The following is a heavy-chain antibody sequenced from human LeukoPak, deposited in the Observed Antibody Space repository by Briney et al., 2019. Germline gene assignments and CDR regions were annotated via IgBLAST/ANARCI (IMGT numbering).Heavy chain of an antibody. D-gene: IGHD4-17*01. CDR3: AKGGASVTRYVDY. V-gene: IGHV3-7*01. CDR2: IKQDGNEK. Sequence: GGSLRLSCAASGFRFNTYWMSWVRQAPGKGLEWVANIKQDGNEKYYADSVKGRFTISRDNTKNSLYLQMNSLRPEDTAVYYCAKGGASVTRYVDYWGQGTLVTVSS. J-gene: IGHJ4*02. CDR1: GFRFNTYW.